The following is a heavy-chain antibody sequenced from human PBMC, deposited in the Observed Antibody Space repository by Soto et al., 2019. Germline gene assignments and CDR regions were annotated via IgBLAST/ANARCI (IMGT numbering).Heavy chain of an antibody. V-gene: IGHV3-30*19. CDR2: TSYDGSNK. D-gene: IGHD3-10*01. J-gene: IGHJ4*02. Sequence: QVQLVESGGGVVQPGTSLRLSCVGSGFTFRSIVIHWVRQAPGKGLEWVALTSYDGSNKYYDDSVKGRFTTSRDNSRNTVDLEMDSLRFEDTSLYYCPGWGTSGGLDVWGQGTLVSVSS. CDR1: GFTFRSIV. CDR3: PGWGTSGGLDV.